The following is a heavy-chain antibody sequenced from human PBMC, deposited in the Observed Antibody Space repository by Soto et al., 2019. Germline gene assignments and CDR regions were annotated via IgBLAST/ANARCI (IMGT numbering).Heavy chain of an antibody. CDR2: IYHSGRT. CDR3: ETRRRSRPS. D-gene: IGHD6-6*01. J-gene: IGHJ5*02. Sequence: QVQLQESGPGLVEPSGTLSLTCTVSGDSISSDWWTWVRQPPGKGLEWIGEIYHSGRTNYNPSLRGRGAISVDKTQDQISLEATSVTAADTAVYYCETRRRSRPSWGPGTLGPISS. V-gene: IGHV4-4*02. CDR1: GDSISSDW.